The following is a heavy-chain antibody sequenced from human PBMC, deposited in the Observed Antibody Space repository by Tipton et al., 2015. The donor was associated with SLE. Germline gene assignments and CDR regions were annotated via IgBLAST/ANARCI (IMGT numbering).Heavy chain of an antibody. D-gene: IGHD5-12*01. J-gene: IGHJ2*01. CDR2: IYTSGST. CDR3: ARRVAYSGYDWYFDL. CDR1: GGSFSGYY. Sequence: TLSLTCAVYGGSFSGYYWSWIRQPAGKGLEWIGYIYTSGSTNYNPSLKSRVTISVDTSKNQFSLKLSSVTAADTAVYYCARRVAYSGYDWYFDLWGRGTLVTVSS. V-gene: IGHV4-4*09.